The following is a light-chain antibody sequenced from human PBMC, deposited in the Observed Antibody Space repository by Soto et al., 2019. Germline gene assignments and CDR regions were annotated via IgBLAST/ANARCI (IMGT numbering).Light chain of an antibody. V-gene: IGKV3-11*01. J-gene: IGKJ5*01. CDR2: DAS. CDR3: QQRSNWPPTT. Sequence: IVLTQSPATLSLSPGERATLSCRSSQSVSSYLAWYQQKPGQAPRLLINDASNRATGIPARFSGSGSGTDFTLTISSLEPEDFAVYYCQQRSNWPPTTFGQGTRLEIK. CDR1: QSVSSY.